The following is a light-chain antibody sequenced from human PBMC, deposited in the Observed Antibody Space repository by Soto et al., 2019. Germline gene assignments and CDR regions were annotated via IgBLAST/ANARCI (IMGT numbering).Light chain of an antibody. V-gene: IGLV1-44*01. CDR3: AAWYDSLNRYV. CDR1: SSNIGTNA. J-gene: IGLJ1*01. Sequence: QSVLTQPPSASGTPGQRVTISCSGGSSNIGTNAVNWYQQLPGTAPKLLIYNNNQRPSGVTDRFSGSKSDTSASPAISGLQYEDEADYYCAAWYDSLNRYVFGTGTKVTVL. CDR2: NNN.